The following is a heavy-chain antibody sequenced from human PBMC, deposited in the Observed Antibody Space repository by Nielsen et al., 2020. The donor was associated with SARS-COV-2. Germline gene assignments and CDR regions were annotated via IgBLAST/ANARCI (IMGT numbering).Heavy chain of an antibody. CDR2: FDPEDGET. CDR3: ATSGFPTCGPNPCGYSYGSVYWTNWFDP. CDR1: GYTLTELS. J-gene: IGHJ5*02. V-gene: IGHV1-24*01. Sequence: ASVKVSCKVSGYTLTELSMHWVRQAPGKGLEWMGGFDPEDGETIYAQKFQGRVTMTEDTSTDTAYMELSSLRSEDTAVYYCATSGFPTCGPNPCGYSYGSVYWTNWFDPWGQGTLVTVSS. D-gene: IGHD5-18*01.